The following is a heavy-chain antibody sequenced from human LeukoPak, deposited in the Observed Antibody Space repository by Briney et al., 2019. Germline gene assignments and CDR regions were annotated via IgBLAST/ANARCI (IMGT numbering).Heavy chain of an antibody. CDR2: INQDGSEK. D-gene: IGHD2-15*01. CDR3: ARDQSCCSGKTCYSSHDY. CDR1: GFTFSTYW. V-gene: IGHV3-7*01. Sequence: GGSLRLSCAASGFTFSTYWMSWVRQAPGKGLEWVANINQDGSEKYYVDSVKGRFTISRDNAKNSLHLQMNSLRAEDTAVYYCARDQSCCSGKTCYSSHDYWGQGTLVIVSS. J-gene: IGHJ4*02.